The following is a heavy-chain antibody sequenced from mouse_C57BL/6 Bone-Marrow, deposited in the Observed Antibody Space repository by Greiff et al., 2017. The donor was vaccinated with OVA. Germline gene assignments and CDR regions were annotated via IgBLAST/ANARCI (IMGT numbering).Heavy chain of an antibody. D-gene: IGHD2-4*01. CDR3: ARIYYYDGFAY. Sequence: VQLQESGAELARPGASVKLSCKASGYTFTSYGISWVKQRTGQGLEWIGEIYPRSGNTYYNEKFKGKATLTADKSSSTAYMELRSLTSEDSAVYFCARIYYYDGFAYWGQGTLVTVSA. V-gene: IGHV1-81*01. J-gene: IGHJ3*01. CDR1: GYTFTSYG. CDR2: IYPRSGNT.